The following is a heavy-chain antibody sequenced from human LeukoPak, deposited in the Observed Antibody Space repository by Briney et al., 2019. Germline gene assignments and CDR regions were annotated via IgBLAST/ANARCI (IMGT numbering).Heavy chain of an antibody. CDR1: GFTFSSYW. Sequence: PGGSLRLSCAASGFTFSSYWMHWVRQAPGKGLVWVSRINSDGSSTSYADSVKGRFTISRDNAKNTLYLQMNSLRAEDTAVYYCARDSSFHYYDSSGYYRANYFDYWGQGTLVTVSS. CDR2: INSDGSST. D-gene: IGHD3-22*01. V-gene: IGHV3-74*01. J-gene: IGHJ4*02. CDR3: ARDSSFHYYDSSGYYRANYFDY.